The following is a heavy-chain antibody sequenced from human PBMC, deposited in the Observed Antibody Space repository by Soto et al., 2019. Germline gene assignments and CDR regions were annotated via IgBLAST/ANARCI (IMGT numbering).Heavy chain of an antibody. CDR1: SGSISSSNW. J-gene: IGHJ6*03. CDR2: SYHSGST. CDR3: ARRPKGVYYYYYMDV. D-gene: IGHD3-10*01. V-gene: IGHV4-4*02. Sequence: QVQLQESGPGLVKPSGTLSLTCAVSSGSISSSNWWSWVRQPPGKGLEWIGESYHSGSTNYKPSLKSLVTISVDKSKNQFSLKLSSVTAADTAVYYCARRPKGVYYYYYMDVWGKGTTVTVSS.